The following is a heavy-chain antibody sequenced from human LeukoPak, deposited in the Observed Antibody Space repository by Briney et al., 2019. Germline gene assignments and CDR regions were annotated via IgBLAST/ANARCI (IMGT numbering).Heavy chain of an antibody. J-gene: IGHJ5*01. V-gene: IGHV2-5*01. D-gene: IGHD1-14*01. Sequence: GPTLVNPTQTLTLTCTVSGFSLITSRAGVGWVRQPPGKALEWLILIYWNDDKRYSPSLKSRLTITKDTSRSQVVLTMTNMDPVDTGTYYCVHRLSHGMNWFASWGQGTLVTVSS. CDR3: VHRLSHGMNWFAS. CDR1: GFSLITSRAG. CDR2: IYWNDDK.